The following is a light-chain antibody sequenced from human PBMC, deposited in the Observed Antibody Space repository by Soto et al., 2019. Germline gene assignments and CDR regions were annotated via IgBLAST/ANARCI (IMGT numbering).Light chain of an antibody. CDR1: QSVSSN. V-gene: IGKV3D-15*01. CDR3: QQYTAWPLT. CDR2: GIS. J-gene: IGKJ1*01. Sequence: EIVMMQSPDTLSVSPGERATLSCRASQSVSSNLAWYQQKPGKAPRLLIHGISNRATGVPDRFSGSGSGTDFTLTISRLEHEDFAVYYCQQYTAWPLTFGQGTKVDIK.